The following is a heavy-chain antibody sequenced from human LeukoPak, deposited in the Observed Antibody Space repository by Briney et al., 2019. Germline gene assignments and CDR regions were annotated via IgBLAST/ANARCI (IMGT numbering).Heavy chain of an antibody. CDR2: IIPIFGTE. Sequence: SVKVSYKSSGGTFSSYAISWVRQAPGQGLEWMGGIIPIFGTEDNAQKFQGRVTITADKSTSTAYMELSSLRSEDTAVYYCASGYCSSTSCYGGFDPWGQGTLVTVSS. D-gene: IGHD2-2*01. V-gene: IGHV1-69*06. CDR3: ASGYCSSTSCYGGFDP. CDR1: GGTFSSYA. J-gene: IGHJ5*02.